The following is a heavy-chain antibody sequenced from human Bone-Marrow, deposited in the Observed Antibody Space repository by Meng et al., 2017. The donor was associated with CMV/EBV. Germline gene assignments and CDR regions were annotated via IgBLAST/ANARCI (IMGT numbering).Heavy chain of an antibody. CDR3: TRDFELLSYYYYGMDV. J-gene: IGHJ6*02. Sequence: GESLKISCTASGFTFGDYAMSWVRQAPGKGLEWVGFIRSKAYGGTTEYAASVKGRFTISRDDSKSIAYLQMNSLKTEDTAVYYCTRDFELLSYYYYGMDVWGQGTTVTVSS. CDR1: GFTFGDYA. CDR2: IRSKAYGGTT. D-gene: IGHD2-15*01. V-gene: IGHV3-49*04.